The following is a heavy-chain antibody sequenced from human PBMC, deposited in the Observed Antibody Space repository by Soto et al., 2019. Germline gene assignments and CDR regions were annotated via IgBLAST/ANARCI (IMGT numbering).Heavy chain of an antibody. D-gene: IGHD3-3*01. CDR1: GYTFTSYG. CDR3: ARDETVLMYYDFCSGYFGEFDY. CDR2: ISAYNGNT. V-gene: IGHV1-18*01. Sequence: QVQLVQSGAEVKKPGASVKVSCKASGYTFTSYGISWVRQAPGQGLEWMGWISAYNGNTNYAQKLQGRVTMTTDTSTSTAYMELRSLRSDDTAVYYCARDETVLMYYDFCSGYFGEFDYWGQGTLVTVSS. J-gene: IGHJ4*02.